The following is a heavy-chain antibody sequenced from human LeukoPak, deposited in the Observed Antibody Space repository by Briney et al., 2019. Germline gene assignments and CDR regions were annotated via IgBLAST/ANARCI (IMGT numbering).Heavy chain of an antibody. CDR2: ISSSSSYI. CDR3: ARGLRTYIFDC. Sequence: GGSLRLSCAASGFTFSSYSMNWVRQAPGKGPEWVSSISSSSSYIYYADSVKGRFTISRDNAKNSLYLQMNSLRAEDTAVYYCARGLRTYIFDCWGQGTLVTVSS. CDR1: GFTFSSYS. V-gene: IGHV3-21*01. D-gene: IGHD1-14*01. J-gene: IGHJ4*02.